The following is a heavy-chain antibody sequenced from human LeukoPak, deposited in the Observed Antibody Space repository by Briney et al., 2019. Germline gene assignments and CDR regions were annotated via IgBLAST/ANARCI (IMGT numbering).Heavy chain of an antibody. CDR1: GGSISSYY. Sequence: SETLSLTCTVSGGSISSYYWSWIRQPPGEGLEWIGYIYYSGSTNYNPSLKSRVTISVDTSKNQFSLKLSSVTAADTAVYYCARLEPYDCSGYPSYYFDYWGQGTLVTVSA. CDR2: IYYSGST. J-gene: IGHJ4*02. CDR3: ARLEPYDCSGYPSYYFDY. V-gene: IGHV4-59*08. D-gene: IGHD3-22*01.